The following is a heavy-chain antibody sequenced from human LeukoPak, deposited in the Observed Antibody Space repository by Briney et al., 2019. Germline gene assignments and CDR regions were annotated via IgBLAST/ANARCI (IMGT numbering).Heavy chain of an antibody. J-gene: IGHJ3*01. V-gene: IGHV3-15*01. CDR2: IKSKTDGETT. D-gene: IGHD2-2*01. CDR1: GITLTYDW. Sequence: GGSLRLSCAASGITLTYDWMSWVRQAPGKGLEWVGRIKSKTDGETTDYAAPVKGRFTVSRDDSKNMVALQMNSLKTEDTGVYYCTKERYCASTTCPGAFDLWGQGTMVTVSS. CDR3: TKERYCASTTCPGAFDL.